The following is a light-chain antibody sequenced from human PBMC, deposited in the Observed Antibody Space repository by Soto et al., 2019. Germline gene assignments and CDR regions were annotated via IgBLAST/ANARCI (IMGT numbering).Light chain of an antibody. Sequence: DIPMTPSPSSLSASVGARVTIHCRASQTISRYSNWYQQKPGKAPKLLISGAFDLQTGVPSRFSGSGSGTDFTLTISSLQSDDFAVFYCQQYYKWPLTFGGGTKVDIK. J-gene: IGKJ4*01. V-gene: IGKV1-39*01. CDR3: QQYYKWPLT. CDR1: QTISRY. CDR2: GAF.